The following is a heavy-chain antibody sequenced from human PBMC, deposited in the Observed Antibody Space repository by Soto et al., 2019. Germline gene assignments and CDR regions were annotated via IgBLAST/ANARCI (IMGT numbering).Heavy chain of an antibody. CDR3: ARSAEYSSSWALVGSSHYYYGMDV. J-gene: IGHJ6*02. V-gene: IGHV4-59*08. Sequence: SETLSLTCTVSGGSISSYYWSWIRQPPGKGLEWIGYIYYSGSTNYNPSLKSRVTISVDTSKNQFSLKLSSVTAADTAVYYCARSAEYSSSWALVGSSHYYYGMDVWGQGTTVTVSS. CDR2: IYYSGST. D-gene: IGHD6-13*01. CDR1: GGSISSYY.